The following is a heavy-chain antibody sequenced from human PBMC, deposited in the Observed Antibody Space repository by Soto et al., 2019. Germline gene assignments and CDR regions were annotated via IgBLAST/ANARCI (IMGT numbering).Heavy chain of an antibody. D-gene: IGHD3-22*01. V-gene: IGHV3-74*01. J-gene: IGHJ4*02. CDR2: INSDGSST. CDR3: ARASITMIVPVDY. CDR1: AFTFSSYW. Sequence: GGSLRLSCAASAFTFSSYWMHWVRQAPGKGLVWVSRINSDGSSTSYADSVKGRFTISRDNAKNTLYLQMNSLRAEDTAVYYCARASITMIVPVDYWGQGILVTVSS.